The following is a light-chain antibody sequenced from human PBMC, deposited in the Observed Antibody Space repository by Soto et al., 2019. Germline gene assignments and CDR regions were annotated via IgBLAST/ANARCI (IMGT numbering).Light chain of an antibody. Sequence: QSALTQPASVSGSPGQSITISCTGSSGDIGDYKYVSWYKQHPGKAPKLMIYDVSNRPSGVSNRFSASKSGNTASLTISGLHAEDEADYYCSSYTRTNFVIFCGVPKLTVL. V-gene: IGLV2-14*01. CDR2: DVS. J-gene: IGLJ2*01. CDR3: SSYTRTNFVI. CDR1: SGDIGDYKY.